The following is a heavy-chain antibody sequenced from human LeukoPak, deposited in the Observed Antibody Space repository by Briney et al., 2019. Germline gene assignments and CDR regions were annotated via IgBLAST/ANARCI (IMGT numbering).Heavy chain of an antibody. Sequence: GGSLRLSCAASGFAFSSYAMSWVRQAPGKGLERVSAISGSGGSTYYADSVKGRFTISRDNSKNTLYLQMNSLRAEDTAVYYCAKARLLGRYYMDVWGKGTTVTVSS. V-gene: IGHV3-23*01. CDR1: GFAFSSYA. J-gene: IGHJ6*03. CDR3: AKARLLGRYYMDV. CDR2: ISGSGGST.